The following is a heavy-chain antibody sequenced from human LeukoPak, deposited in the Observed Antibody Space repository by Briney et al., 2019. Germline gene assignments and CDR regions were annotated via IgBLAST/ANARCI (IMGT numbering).Heavy chain of an antibody. V-gene: IGHV1-8*01. CDR3: AREYYYAGFDY. D-gene: IGHD3-16*01. Sequence: GASVKVSCKASGYTFTSYDINWVRQATGQGLEWMGWMNPNNGNTGYAQKLQGRVTITRNTSTSTVYMELSSLRSEDTAVYYCAREYYYAGFDYWGQGTLITVSS. J-gene: IGHJ4*02. CDR1: GYTFTSYD. CDR2: MNPNNGNT.